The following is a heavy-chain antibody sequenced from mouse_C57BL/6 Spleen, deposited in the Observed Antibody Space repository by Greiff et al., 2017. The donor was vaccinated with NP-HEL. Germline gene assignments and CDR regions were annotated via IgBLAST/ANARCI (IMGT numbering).Heavy chain of an antibody. V-gene: IGHV1-50*01. CDR2: IDPSDSST. Sequence: QVQLQQPGAELVKPGASVTLSCKASGYTFTSYWMQWVKQRPGQGLEWIGEIDPSDSSTNYNQKFKGKATLTVDTSSSTAYMQLSSLTSEDSAVYYCARLDYINLYYAMDYWGQGTSVTVSS. CDR3: ARLDYINLYYAMDY. J-gene: IGHJ4*01. D-gene: IGHD2-5*01. CDR1: GYTFTSYW.